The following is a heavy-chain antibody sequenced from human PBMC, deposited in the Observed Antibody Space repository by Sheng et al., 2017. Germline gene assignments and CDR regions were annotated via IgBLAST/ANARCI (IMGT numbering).Heavy chain of an antibody. V-gene: IGHV4-39*07. Sequence: QLQLQESGPGLVKPSETLSLTCTVSGGSISSSSYYWGWIRQPPGKGLEWIGSIYYSGSTYYNPSLKSRVTISVDTSKNQFSLKLSSVTAADTAVYYCARAPSSGPPYYYGMDVWGQGTTVTVSS. CDR2: IYYSGST. CDR1: GGSISSSSYY. J-gene: IGHJ6*02. CDR3: ARAPSSGPPYYYGMDV. D-gene: IGHD3-22*01.